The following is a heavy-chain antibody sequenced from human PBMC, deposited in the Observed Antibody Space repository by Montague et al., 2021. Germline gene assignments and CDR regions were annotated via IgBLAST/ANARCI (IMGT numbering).Heavy chain of an antibody. CDR2: VSHGGRT. CDR1: RSLINGDYY. Sequence: SETLSLTCTVSRSLINGDYYWGWIRQPPGKGLEWMGSVSHGGRTYYNPSLKSRVTISVDTSNNHFSLKLSSVTAADTAMHYCARERDRYYYMDIWGKGTTITVSS. V-gene: IGHV4-38-2*02. CDR3: ARERDRYYYMDI. J-gene: IGHJ6*03.